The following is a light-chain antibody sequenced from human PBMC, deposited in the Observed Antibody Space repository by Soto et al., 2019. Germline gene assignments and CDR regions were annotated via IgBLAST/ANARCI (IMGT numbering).Light chain of an antibody. CDR3: QQYNNWPRSIT. CDR2: GAS. CDR1: QSVSSN. Sequence: EIVMTQSPATLSVSPGERATLSCRASQSVSSNLAWYQQKPGQAPRLLIYGASTRATGIPARFSGSGSGTEFTLTISSLQSDDSAVYYCQQYNNWPRSITFGQGTRLEIK. V-gene: IGKV3-15*01. J-gene: IGKJ5*01.